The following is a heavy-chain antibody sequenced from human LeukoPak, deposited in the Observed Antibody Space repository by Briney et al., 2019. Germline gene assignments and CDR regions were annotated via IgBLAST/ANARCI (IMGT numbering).Heavy chain of an antibody. Sequence: TSETLSLTCAVYGGSFSGYYWSWIRQPPGKGLEWIGEINHSGSTNYNPSLKSRVTISVDTSKNQFSLKLSSVTAADTAVYYCAREASYCSSTSCYRTSSGFDPWGQGMLVTVFS. CDR1: GGSFSGYY. CDR3: AREASYCSSTSCYRTSSGFDP. J-gene: IGHJ5*02. CDR2: INHSGST. D-gene: IGHD2-2*02. V-gene: IGHV4-34*01.